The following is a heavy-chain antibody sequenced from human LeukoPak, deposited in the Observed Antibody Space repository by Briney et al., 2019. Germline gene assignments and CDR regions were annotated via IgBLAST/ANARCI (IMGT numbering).Heavy chain of an antibody. CDR3: ASREPAGH. CDR2: IHTSGDI. CDR1: EFPFNTYT. J-gene: IGHJ4*02. D-gene: IGHD1-14*01. V-gene: IGHV3-21*01. Sequence: GSLRLSFAAAEFPFNTYTMIWVRQAPGKGLEWVSSIHTSGDIYYADSVKGRFTISRDDATNSLFLQMNSLRADDTAVYYCASREPAGHWGQGTLVTVSS.